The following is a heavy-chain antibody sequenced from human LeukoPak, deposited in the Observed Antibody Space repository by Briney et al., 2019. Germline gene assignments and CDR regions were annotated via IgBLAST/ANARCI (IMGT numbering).Heavy chain of an antibody. CDR2: ISGSGGST. CDR3: ARDTPGIAVAGTRYYYYYGMDV. D-gene: IGHD6-19*01. V-gene: IGHV3-23*01. CDR1: GFTFSSYA. Sequence: GGSLRLSCAASGFTFSSYAMSWVRQAPGKGLEWVSAISGSGGSTYYADSVKGRFTISRDNSKNTLYLQMNSLRAEDTAVYYCARDTPGIAVAGTRYYYYYGMDVWGQGTTVTASS. J-gene: IGHJ6*02.